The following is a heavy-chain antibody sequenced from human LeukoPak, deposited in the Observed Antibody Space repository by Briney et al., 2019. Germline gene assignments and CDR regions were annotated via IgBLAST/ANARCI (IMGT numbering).Heavy chain of an antibody. Sequence: TGGSLRLSCAASGFTFSSYSMNWVRQAPGKGLEWVSCISSSSSTIYNADSVKGGFTISRDNAKNSLYLQMNSLRDEDTAVYYCARDRSMVRGVILDYWGQGTLVTVSS. CDR1: GFTFSSYS. D-gene: IGHD3-10*01. CDR2: ISSSSSTI. V-gene: IGHV3-48*02. CDR3: ARDRSMVRGVILDY. J-gene: IGHJ4*02.